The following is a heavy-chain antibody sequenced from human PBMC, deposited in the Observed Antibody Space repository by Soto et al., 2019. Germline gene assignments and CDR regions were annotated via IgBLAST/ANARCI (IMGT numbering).Heavy chain of an antibody. D-gene: IGHD5-12*01. CDR2: IHYAGNT. CDR3: ATNVEMATPAWFDP. J-gene: IGHJ5*02. CDR1: GASISISSSH. V-gene: IGHV4-39*07. Sequence: SETLSLTCTVSGASISISSSHWGWIRQPPGKGLEWIASIHYAGNTYYNPSLKGRVTISVDTSKNQFSLKLSSVTAADTAVYYCATNVEMATPAWFDPWGQGTLVTVSS.